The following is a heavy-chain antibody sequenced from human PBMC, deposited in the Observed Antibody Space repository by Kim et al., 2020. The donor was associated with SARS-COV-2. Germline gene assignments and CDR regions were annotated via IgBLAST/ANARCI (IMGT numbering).Heavy chain of an antibody. CDR1: GFTFSNAW. J-gene: IGHJ4*02. V-gene: IGHV3-15*01. CDR2: IKSKTDGGTT. CDR3: TARLWFGDGGDY. Sequence: GGSLRLSCAASGFTFSNAWMSWVRQAPGKGLEWVGRIKSKTDGGTTDYAAPVKGRFTISRDDSKNTLYLQMNSLKTEDTAVYYCTARLWFGDGGDYWGQGTLVTVSS. D-gene: IGHD3-10*01.